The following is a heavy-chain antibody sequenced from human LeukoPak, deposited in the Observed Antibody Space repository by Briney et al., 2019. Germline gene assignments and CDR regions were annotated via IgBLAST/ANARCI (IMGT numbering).Heavy chain of an antibody. Sequence: SLRLSCAASGFTFDDYAMHWVRQAPGKGLEWVSGISWNSGSIGYADSVKGRFTISRDNAKNSLYLQMNGLRAEDMALYYCAKVLDPYYVTPGAFDIWGQGTMVTVSS. J-gene: IGHJ3*02. V-gene: IGHV3-9*03. CDR2: ISWNSGSI. CDR3: AKVLDPYYVTPGAFDI. D-gene: IGHD3-10*02. CDR1: GFTFDDYA.